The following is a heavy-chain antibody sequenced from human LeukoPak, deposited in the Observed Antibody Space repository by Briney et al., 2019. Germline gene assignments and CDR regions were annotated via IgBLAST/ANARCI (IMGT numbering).Heavy chain of an antibody. CDR1: GLPFSDYY. D-gene: IGHD6-13*01. Sequence: PGGSLRLSCVVSGLPFSDYYMNWLREAPGKGLEWISYISSSSSYTDYADSVQGRFTISRDNAKSALYLQMNSLRLEDTAVYYCAAGTAADFWGQGTLVTVSS. J-gene: IGHJ4*02. CDR3: AAGTAADF. CDR2: ISSSSSYT. V-gene: IGHV3-11*03.